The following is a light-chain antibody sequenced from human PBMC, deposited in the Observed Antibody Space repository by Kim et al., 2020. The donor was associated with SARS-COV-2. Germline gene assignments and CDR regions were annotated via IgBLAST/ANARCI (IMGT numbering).Light chain of an antibody. Sequence: PGGTVTLTGGSSTGSVTSSRYPYWFQQKPGQAPRTLIYDSDNKHAWTPVRFSGSLLGGKAALTLSGAQPEDEAEYFCLLYYGGTWVFGGGTKVTVL. CDR1: TGSVTSSRY. V-gene: IGLV7-46*01. CDR2: DSD. CDR3: LLYYGGTWV. J-gene: IGLJ3*02.